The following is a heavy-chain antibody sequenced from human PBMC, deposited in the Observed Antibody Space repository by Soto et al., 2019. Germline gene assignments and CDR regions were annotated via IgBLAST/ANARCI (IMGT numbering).Heavy chain of an antibody. V-gene: IGHV4-34*01. CDR3: ARDHLQLERQSFDP. CDR1: GGSFSGYY. Sequence: SETLSLTCAVYGGSFSGYYWSWIRQPPGKGLEWIGEINHSGSTNYNPSLKSRVTISVDTSKNQFSLKLSSVTAADTAVYYCARDHLQLERQSFDPWGQGTLVTVSS. D-gene: IGHD1-1*01. J-gene: IGHJ5*02. CDR2: INHSGST.